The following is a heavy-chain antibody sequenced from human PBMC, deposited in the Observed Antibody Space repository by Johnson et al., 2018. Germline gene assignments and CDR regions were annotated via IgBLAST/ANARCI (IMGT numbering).Heavy chain of an antibody. D-gene: IGHD2-15*01. V-gene: IGHV3-7*01. J-gene: IGHJ3*02. CDR2: RKQDGSVN. CDR3: ARMYCSGGTCYTDVFDI. CDR1: GFTFSSYW. Sequence: VQLVESGGGLVQPGGSLRLSCAVSGFTFSSYWMSWVRQAPGKGQEWVANRKQDGSVNYYVDSVKGRFTTSRDNAKNLVYLKMKSLRAEDTALYYCARMYCSGGTCYTDVFDIWGQGTMVTVSS.